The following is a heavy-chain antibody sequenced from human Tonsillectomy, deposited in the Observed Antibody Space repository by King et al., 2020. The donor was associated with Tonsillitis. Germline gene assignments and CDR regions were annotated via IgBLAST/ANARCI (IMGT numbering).Heavy chain of an antibody. CDR2: ISWNSGSI. J-gene: IGHJ3*02. Sequence: VQLVESGGGLVQPGRSLRLSCAASGFTFDDYAMHWVLQAPGKGLEWVSGISWNSGSIGYADSVKGRFTISRDNAKNSLYLQMNSLRAEDTALYYCAKAILGYCSGGSCYGWGAFDIWGRGTMVTVSS. V-gene: IGHV3-9*01. CDR1: GFTFDDYA. D-gene: IGHD2-15*01. CDR3: AKAILGYCSGGSCYGWGAFDI.